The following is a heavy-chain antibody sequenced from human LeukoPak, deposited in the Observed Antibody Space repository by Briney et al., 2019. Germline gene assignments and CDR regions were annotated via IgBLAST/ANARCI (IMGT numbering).Heavy chain of an antibody. CDR3: ARELAYVDIVATNIDAFDI. J-gene: IGHJ3*02. Sequence: ASVKVSCKASGYTFTGYYMHWVRQAPGQGLEWMGWINPNSGGTNYAQKFQGRVTMTRDTSISTAYMELSRLRSDDTAVYYCARELAYVDIVATNIDAFDIWGQGTMVTVSS. D-gene: IGHD5-12*01. CDR2: INPNSGGT. V-gene: IGHV1-2*02. CDR1: GYTFTGYY.